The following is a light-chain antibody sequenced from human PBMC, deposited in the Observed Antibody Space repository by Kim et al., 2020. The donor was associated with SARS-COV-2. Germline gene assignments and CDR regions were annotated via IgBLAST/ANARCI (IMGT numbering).Light chain of an antibody. CDR3: QSYDGTIV. Sequence: PGKTVTISRTPSSGSIARNYVQWYQQRPGSAPTLIIYEDNKRFAGVPDRFSASIDSSSNSASLTISGLKTEDEADYYCQSYDGTIVFATGTKVTVL. J-gene: IGLJ1*01. CDR1: SGSIARNY. V-gene: IGLV6-57*03. CDR2: EDN.